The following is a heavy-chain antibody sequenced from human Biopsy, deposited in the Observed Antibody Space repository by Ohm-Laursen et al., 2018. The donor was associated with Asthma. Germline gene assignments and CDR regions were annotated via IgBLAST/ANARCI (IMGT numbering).Heavy chain of an antibody. CDR3: ARTTYGDDGFDP. D-gene: IGHD4-17*01. CDR1: GGSINIGDYY. V-gene: IGHV4-31*11. CDR2: IYYSGST. J-gene: IGHJ5*02. Sequence: SQTLSLTCAVSGGSINIGDYYWSWIRQHPVKGLEWIGYIYYSGSTYYNPSLKSRVSISLDRSKNQFSLSLTSVTAADTAVYYCARTTYGDDGFDPWGQGTLVTVSS.